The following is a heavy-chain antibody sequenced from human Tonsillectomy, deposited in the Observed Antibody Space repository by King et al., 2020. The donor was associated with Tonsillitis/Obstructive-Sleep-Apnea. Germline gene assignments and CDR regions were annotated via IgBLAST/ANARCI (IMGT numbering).Heavy chain of an antibody. J-gene: IGHJ4*02. D-gene: IGHD2-2*01. V-gene: IGHV1-24*01. Sequence: QLVQSGAEVKKPGASVKVSCKVSGYTLTELSMHWVRQAPGKGLEWMGGFDPEADETIYAQKFQGRVTMTEDTSTDTAYMELRSLRSEDTAVYYCATGKLIIPLVLPAAPPLDYWGQGTLVTVSS. CDR2: FDPEADET. CDR1: GYTLTELS. CDR3: ATGKLIIPLVLPAAPPLDY.